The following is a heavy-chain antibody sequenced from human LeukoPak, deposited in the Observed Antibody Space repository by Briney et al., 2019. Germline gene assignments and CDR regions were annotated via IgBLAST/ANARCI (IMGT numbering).Heavy chain of an antibody. V-gene: IGHV3-33*01. CDR3: ARYNSGTMDY. Sequence: GGPLRLSCAASGFTFRNYGMHWVRQAPGKGLEWVAIIWYDGSKKYHAASVQGRFTVSRDNSQNTLYLQMDSLRVDDTGVYYCARYNSGTMDYWGQGALVTVSS. D-gene: IGHD1-20*01. CDR2: IWYDGSKK. J-gene: IGHJ4*02. CDR1: GFTFRNYG.